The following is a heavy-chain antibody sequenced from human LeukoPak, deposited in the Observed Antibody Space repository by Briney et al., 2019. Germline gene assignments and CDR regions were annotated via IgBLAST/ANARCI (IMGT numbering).Heavy chain of an antibody. CDR1: GFTFSSYA. D-gene: IGHD2-2*01. J-gene: IGHJ4*02. CDR2: ISYDGSNK. V-gene: IGHV3-30-3*01. Sequence: GGSLRLSCAASGFTFSSYAMHWVRQAPGKGLEWVAVISYDGSNKYYADSVKGRFTISRDNSKNTLYLQMNSLRAEDTAVYYCAKDLWIVPAATPFDYWGQGTLVTVSS. CDR3: AKDLWIVPAATPFDY.